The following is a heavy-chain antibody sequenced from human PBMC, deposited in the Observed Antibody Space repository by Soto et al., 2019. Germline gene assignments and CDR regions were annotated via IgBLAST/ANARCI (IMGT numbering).Heavy chain of an antibody. CDR1: GYTLNEVA. J-gene: IGHJ5*02. CDR3: TTYHGDYNFDH. CDR2: FDPDEAET. D-gene: IGHD4-17*01. V-gene: IGHV1-24*01. Sequence: QVQLVQSGAEVKKPGASVKVSCKVSGYTLNEVAMHWVRQAPGKGLEWLGGFDPDEAETIYAQHFQGRVTMTEDTSTVTVYMELSSLRSEDTALYFCTTYHGDYNFDHGGQGTLFTVSS.